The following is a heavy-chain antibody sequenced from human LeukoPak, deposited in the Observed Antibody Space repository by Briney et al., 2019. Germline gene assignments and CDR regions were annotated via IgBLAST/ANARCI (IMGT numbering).Heavy chain of an antibody. CDR2: ISAYNGNT. CDR3: ARDLGWAPYYYYGMDV. J-gene: IGHJ6*02. D-gene: IGHD4-23*01. Sequence: ASVKVSCKASGYTFTSYGTSWVRQAPGQGLEWMGWISAYNGNTNYAQKLQGRVTMTTDTSTSTAYMELRSLRSDDTAVYYCARDLGWAPYYYYGMDVWGQGTTVTVSS. CDR1: GYTFTSYG. V-gene: IGHV1-18*01.